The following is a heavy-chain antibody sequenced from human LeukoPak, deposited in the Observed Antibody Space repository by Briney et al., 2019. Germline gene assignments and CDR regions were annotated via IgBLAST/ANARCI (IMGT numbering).Heavy chain of an antibody. CDR2: IWFDGKTT. CDR1: GFAFSTHA. CDR3: TRHPPSSGWSLDY. V-gene: IGHV3-33*01. D-gene: IGHD6-19*01. J-gene: IGHJ4*02. Sequence: GGSLRLSCAASGFAFSTHAMHWVLQAPAKSLEWVAMIWFDGKTTYYVNSVKGRFTISRDNSKNTVALRMDRLRAEDTAVYYFTRHPPSSGWSLDYWGQGILVTVSS.